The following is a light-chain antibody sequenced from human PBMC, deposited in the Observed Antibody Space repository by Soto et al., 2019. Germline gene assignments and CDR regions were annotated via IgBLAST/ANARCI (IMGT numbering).Light chain of an antibody. J-gene: IGLJ3*02. CDR3: TSYTRSSTWV. V-gene: IGLV2-14*01. CDR2: EVS. CDR1: SSDVGAYNY. Sequence: QSALTQPASVSGSPGQSITISCTGTSSDVGAYNYVSWFQQHPDKAPKLMIYEVSNRPSGVSNRFSGSKSGNTASLTISGLQAEDEADYYCTSYTRSSTWVFGGGTKLTVL.